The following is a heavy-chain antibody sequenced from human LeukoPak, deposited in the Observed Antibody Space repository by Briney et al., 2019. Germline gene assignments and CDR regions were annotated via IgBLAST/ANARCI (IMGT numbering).Heavy chain of an antibody. V-gene: IGHV1-2*02. Sequence: GASVTVSCKASGYTFTGYYMHWVRQAPGQGLEWMGWINPNSGGTNYAQKFQGRVTMTRDTSISTAHMEMSMMRSDDTAAYYCARSSYYYDSSGYYMDHWGQGTLVTVSS. J-gene: IGHJ4*02. CDR1: GYTFTGYY. CDR3: ARSSYYYDSSGYYMDH. CDR2: INPNSGGT. D-gene: IGHD3-22*01.